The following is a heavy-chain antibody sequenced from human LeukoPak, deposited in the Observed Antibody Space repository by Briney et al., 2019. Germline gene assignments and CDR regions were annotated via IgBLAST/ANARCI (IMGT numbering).Heavy chain of an antibody. J-gene: IGHJ4*02. CDR2: IIPILGIA. CDR3: ASGQFYYGSGSYFIH. Sequence: SVKVSCKASGGTFSSYAISWVRQAPGQGLEWMGRIIPILGIANYAQKFQGRVTITADKSPSTAYMELSRLRSEDTAVYYCASGQFYYGSGSYFIHWGQGTRVTVSS. V-gene: IGHV1-69*04. D-gene: IGHD3-10*01. CDR1: GGTFSSYA.